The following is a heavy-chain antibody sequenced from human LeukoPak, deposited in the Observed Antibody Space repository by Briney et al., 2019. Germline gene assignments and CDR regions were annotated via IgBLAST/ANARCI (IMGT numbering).Heavy chain of an antibody. Sequence: ASVKVSCKASGYTFTSYGISWVRQAPGQGLEWMGWISAYNGNTNYAQKLQGRVTMTTDTSTSTAYMELRSLRSDDTAVYYCAREPLPDADYYDSSGYYYLDYWGQGTLVTVST. CDR2: ISAYNGNT. CDR1: GYTFTSYG. J-gene: IGHJ4*02. D-gene: IGHD3-22*01. V-gene: IGHV1-18*01. CDR3: AREPLPDADYYDSSGYYYLDY.